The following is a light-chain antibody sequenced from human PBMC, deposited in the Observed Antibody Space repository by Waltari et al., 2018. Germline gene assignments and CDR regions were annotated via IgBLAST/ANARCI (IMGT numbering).Light chain of an antibody. CDR2: DIN. CDR1: SNDVGGYNY. Sequence: QSALTQPRSVSGSPGQSVTISCTGTSNDVGGYNYVSWYQQHPDKAPKLIIYDINKRPSGGPDRVSGSKSGNTASLTISGLQAEDEADYYCCSYVGSNTYWVFGGGTKLTVL. V-gene: IGLV2-11*01. J-gene: IGLJ3*02. CDR3: CSYVGSNTYWV.